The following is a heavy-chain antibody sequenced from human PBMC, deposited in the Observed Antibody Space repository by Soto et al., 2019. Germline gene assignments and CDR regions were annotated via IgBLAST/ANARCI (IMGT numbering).Heavy chain of an antibody. CDR1: GFTFSSYS. CDR2: ISSSGSTI. CDR3: ARDERAYGADALDI. J-gene: IGHJ3*02. V-gene: IGHV3-48*01. D-gene: IGHD4-17*01. Sequence: PGGSLRLSCAASGFTFSSYSMTWVRQAPGKGLEWVSYISSSGSTIYYADSVKGRFTISRDNAQNLLFLQMISLRAEDTAVYYCARDERAYGADALDIWGQGTMVTVSS.